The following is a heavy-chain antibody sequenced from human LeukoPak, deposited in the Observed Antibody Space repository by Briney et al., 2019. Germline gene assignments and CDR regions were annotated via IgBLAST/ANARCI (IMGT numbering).Heavy chain of an antibody. D-gene: IGHD2-2*01. J-gene: IGHJ4*02. CDR1: GGSFSGYY. CDR2: INRSGST. Sequence: PSETLSLTCPIYGGSFSGYYWSWIRQPTGKGLEWIGEINRSGSTNYNPSLKSRVTISVDTSKNQFSLKLSSVTAADTAVYYCARGNRYCSSTSCLYYFDYWGQGTLVTVSS. V-gene: IGHV4-34*01. CDR3: ARGNRYCSSTSCLYYFDY.